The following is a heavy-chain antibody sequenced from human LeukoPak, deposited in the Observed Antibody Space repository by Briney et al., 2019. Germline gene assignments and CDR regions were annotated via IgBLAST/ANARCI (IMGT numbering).Heavy chain of an antibody. V-gene: IGHV3-23*01. CDR1: GFTFSSYA. D-gene: IGHD2-21*02. J-gene: IGHJ4*02. Sequence: GGSLRLSCAASGFTFSSYAMSWVRQAPGKGLEWVSAISGSGGSTYYADSVKGRFTISRDNAKNSLYLQMNSLRAEDTAVYYCAGDQKSAYCGGDCYSPIDYWGQGTLVTVSS. CDR2: ISGSGGST. CDR3: AGDQKSAYCGGDCYSPIDY.